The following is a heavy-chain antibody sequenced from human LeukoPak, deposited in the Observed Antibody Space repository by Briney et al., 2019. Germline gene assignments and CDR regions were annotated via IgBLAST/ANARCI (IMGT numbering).Heavy chain of an antibody. CDR1: GGTFSSYG. D-gene: IGHD3-10*01. Sequence: ASVKVSCKASGGTFSSYGISWVRQAPGQGLEWMGWISAYNGNTKYAQKLQGRVTMTTDTSTSTAYMELRSLRSDDTAVYYCARDSPRGNNVGDYWGQGTLVTVSS. J-gene: IGHJ4*02. CDR3: ARDSPRGNNVGDY. CDR2: ISAYNGNT. V-gene: IGHV1-18*01.